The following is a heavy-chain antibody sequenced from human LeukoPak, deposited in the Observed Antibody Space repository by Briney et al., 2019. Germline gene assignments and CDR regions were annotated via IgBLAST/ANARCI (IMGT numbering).Heavy chain of an antibody. V-gene: IGHV3-7*01. D-gene: IGHD6-19*01. CDR1: GLTFSAYW. CDR3: VGGIGWLPDY. CDR2: IEQDGSEK. Sequence: GGSLILSCAASGLTFSAYWGNWVRQAPGKGLEWVANIEQDGSEKNYVDSVKGRFTISRDNGENSLYLQMNSLRVEDTGVYYCVGGIGWLPDYWGQGTLVTVSS. J-gene: IGHJ4*02.